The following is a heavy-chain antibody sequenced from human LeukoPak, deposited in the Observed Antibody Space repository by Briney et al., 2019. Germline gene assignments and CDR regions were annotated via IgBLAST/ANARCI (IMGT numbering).Heavy chain of an antibody. Sequence: PGGSLRLSCAASGFIFSNFAMHWVRQAPGKGLEWVALISYDGSHTYYADSMKGRFTISRDNSRNVLYLQMTSLRGDDSAVYYCAREEQELVRDYYYYMDCWGKGTTVSVSS. CDR3: AREEQELVRDYYYYMDC. V-gene: IGHV3-30*01. D-gene: IGHD6-13*01. CDR2: ISYDGSHT. CDR1: GFIFSNFA. J-gene: IGHJ6*03.